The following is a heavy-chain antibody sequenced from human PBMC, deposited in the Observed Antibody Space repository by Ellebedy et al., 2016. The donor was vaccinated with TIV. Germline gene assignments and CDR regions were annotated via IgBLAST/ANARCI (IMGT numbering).Heavy chain of an antibody. Sequence: GGSLRLSCEASGFGFSNFGMHWVRQAPGKGLEWVALIWFDGSNEDYADSVKGRFTISRDNSKNTLYLQMNSLRAEDTAVYYCTRARYNDNWRMIAFDMWGQGTMVTVSS. V-gene: IGHV3-33*01. J-gene: IGHJ3*02. D-gene: IGHD1-20*01. CDR1: GFGFSNFG. CDR2: IWFDGSNE. CDR3: TRARYNDNWRMIAFDM.